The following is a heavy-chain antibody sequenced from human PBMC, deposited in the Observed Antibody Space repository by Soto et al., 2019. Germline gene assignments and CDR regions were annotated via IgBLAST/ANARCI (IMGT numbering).Heavy chain of an antibody. J-gene: IGHJ6*02. CDR2: IIPLLGTA. Sequence: VASVKVSCKASGGTFSRYAISWVRQAPGQGLEWMVVIIPLLGTANYAQKFQGRVTITADESTSTAYMELSSLRSEDTAVYYCAGDPVVPAAILVDSPDYYYGMDVWGQGTTVTSP. CDR3: AGDPVVPAAILVDSPDYYYGMDV. V-gene: IGHV1-69*13. D-gene: IGHD2-2*02. CDR1: GGTFSRYA.